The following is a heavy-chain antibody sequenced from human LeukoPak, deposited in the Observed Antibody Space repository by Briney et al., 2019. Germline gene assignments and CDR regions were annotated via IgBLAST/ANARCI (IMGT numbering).Heavy chain of an antibody. D-gene: IGHD2-2*03. J-gene: IGHJ4*02. CDR1: GFTFSDYY. V-gene: IGHV3-11*06. Sequence: PGGSLRLSCAASGFTFSDYYMSWIRQAPGKGLEWVSYISSSSSYTNYADSVKGRFTISRDNAKNSLYLQMNSLRAEDTAVYYCARDFGYCSSTSCYGGWDYWGQGTLVTVSS. CDR2: ISSSSSYT. CDR3: ARDFGYCSSTSCYGGWDY.